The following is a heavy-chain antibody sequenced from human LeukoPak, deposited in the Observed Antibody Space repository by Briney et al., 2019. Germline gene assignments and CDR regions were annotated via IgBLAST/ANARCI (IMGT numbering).Heavy chain of an antibody. CDR3: AREEGQQLVLSGNDY. CDR2: ISSSSSCI. J-gene: IGHJ4*02. D-gene: IGHD6-13*01. V-gene: IGHV3-21*01. Sequence: GGSLRLSCAASGLTFSSYSMNWVRQAPGKGLEWVSSISSSSSCIYYADSVKGRFTISRDNVKNSLYLQMNSLRAEDTAVYYCAREEGQQLVLSGNDYWGQGTLATVSS. CDR1: GLTFSSYS.